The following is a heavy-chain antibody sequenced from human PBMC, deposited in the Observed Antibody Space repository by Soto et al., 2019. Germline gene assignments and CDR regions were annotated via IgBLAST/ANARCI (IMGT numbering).Heavy chain of an antibody. V-gene: IGHV1-2*02. CDR3: ARDNYNYSGMDI. Sequence: ASVKVSCKASGYIFNDYYIHWVRQAPGQGLEWMGWVNPYNGGANFAQEFQGRVTMTRDTSLSIVYMEVTRLTYDDTAVYYCARDNYNYSGMDIWAKGTRVTFPS. CDR2: VNPYNGGA. CDR1: GYIFNDYY. J-gene: IGHJ6*04.